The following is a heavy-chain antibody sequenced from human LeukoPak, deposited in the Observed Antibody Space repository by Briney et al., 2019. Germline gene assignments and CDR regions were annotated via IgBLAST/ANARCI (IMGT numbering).Heavy chain of an antibody. CDR1: GYTFTSYD. J-gene: IGHJ4*02. CDR3: ARGNYYDSSGYYP. V-gene: IGHV1-8*03. Sequence: ASVKVSCKASGYTFTSYDINWGRQATGQGLEWMGWMNPNSGNTGYAQKFQGRVTITGNTSISTAYMELSSLRSEDTAVYYCARGNYYDSSGYYPWGQGTLVTVSS. D-gene: IGHD3-22*01. CDR2: MNPNSGNT.